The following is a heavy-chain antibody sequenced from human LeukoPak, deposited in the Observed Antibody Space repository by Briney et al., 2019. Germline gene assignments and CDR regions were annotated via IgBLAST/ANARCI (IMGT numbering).Heavy chain of an antibody. J-gene: IGHJ4*02. V-gene: IGHV3-49*03. CDR1: GFTFGDYA. D-gene: IGHD1/OR15-1a*01. CDR2: IRSKAYGGTT. CDR3: SPQGTTAPFDY. Sequence: GGSLRLSCTASGFTFGDYAMSWFRQAPGKGLEWVGFIRSKAYGGTTEYAASVKGRFTISRDDSKSIAYLQMNSLKTEDTAVYYCSPQGTTAPFDYWGQGTLVTVSS.